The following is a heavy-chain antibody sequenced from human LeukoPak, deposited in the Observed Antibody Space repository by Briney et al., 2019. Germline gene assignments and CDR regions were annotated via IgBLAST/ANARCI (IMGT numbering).Heavy chain of an antibody. CDR3: TTSGYSSAWPPASYFDL. V-gene: IGHV3-15*01. Sequence: PGGSLRLSCVASGINFTNAWMSWVRQAPGKGPEWVGRIKSKTEGATIDYAAPVKGRFTISRDDSKNTLYLQMNSLRTEDTAVYYCTTSGYSSAWPPASYFDLWGRGTLVTVSS. CDR2: IKSKTEGATI. D-gene: IGHD6-19*01. CDR1: GINFTNAW. J-gene: IGHJ2*01.